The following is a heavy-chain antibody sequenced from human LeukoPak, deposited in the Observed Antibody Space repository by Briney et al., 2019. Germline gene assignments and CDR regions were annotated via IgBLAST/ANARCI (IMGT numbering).Heavy chain of an antibody. J-gene: IGHJ5*02. CDR3: ALYYDFWSAPTPP. CDR2: IYYSGST. V-gene: IGHV4-39*01. CDR1: GGSISSSSYY. Sequence: SETLSLTCTVSGGSISSSSYYWGWTRQPPGKGLEWIGSIYYSGSTYYNPSLKSRVTISVDTSKNQFSLKLSSVTAADTAVYYCALYYDFWSAPTPPWGQGTLVTVSS. D-gene: IGHD3-3*01.